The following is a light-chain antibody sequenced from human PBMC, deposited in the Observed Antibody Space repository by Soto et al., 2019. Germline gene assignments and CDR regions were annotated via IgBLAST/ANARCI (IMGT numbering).Light chain of an antibody. CDR3: NSFTSSNTWL. J-gene: IGLJ3*02. Sequence: QSALSQPASVSGSPGQSITISCTGTSSDVGGYKYVSWYQQHAGKAPNLLIFEVTYRPSGVSNRFSGSKSGNTASLTISGLQAEDEADYYCNSFTSSNTWLFGGGTKLTVL. CDR1: SSDVGGYKY. V-gene: IGLV2-14*01. CDR2: EVT.